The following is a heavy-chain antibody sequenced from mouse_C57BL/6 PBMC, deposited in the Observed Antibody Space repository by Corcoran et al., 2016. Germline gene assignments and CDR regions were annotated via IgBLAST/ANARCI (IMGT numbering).Heavy chain of an antibody. CDR3: ARQELPWYFDV. D-gene: IGHD1-1*01. V-gene: IGHV3-6*01. CDR2: ISYDGSN. CDR1: GYSITSGYY. J-gene: IGHJ1*03. Sequence: DVQLQESGPGLVKPSQSLSLTCSVTGYSITSGYYWNWIRQFPGNKLEWMGYISYDGSNNYNPSLKNRISITRDTSKNQFFLKLNSVTTEDTATYYCARQELPWYFDVWGTGTTVTVSS.